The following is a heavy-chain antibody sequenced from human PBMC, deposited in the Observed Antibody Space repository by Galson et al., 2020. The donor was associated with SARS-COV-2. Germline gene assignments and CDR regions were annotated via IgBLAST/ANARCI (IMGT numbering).Heavy chain of an antibody. D-gene: IGHD4-17*01. CDR3: AREGTVTNDAFDI. J-gene: IGHJ3*02. V-gene: IGHV3-48*03. CDR1: GFIFSTYE. Sequence: GGSLRLSCAVSGFIFSTYEMNWVRQAPGKGLEWVSYIHSSGSAIYYGDSVKGRFTISRDNAKNSLYLQMNSLRAEDTAVYYCAREGTVTNDAFDIWGQGTMVTFSS. CDR2: IHSSGSAI.